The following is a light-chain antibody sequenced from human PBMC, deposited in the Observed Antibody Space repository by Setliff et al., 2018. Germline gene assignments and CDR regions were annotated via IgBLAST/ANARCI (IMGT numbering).Light chain of an antibody. J-gene: IGLJ1*01. CDR1: RTNFGAGYD. V-gene: IGLV1-40*01. Sequence: QSVLTQPPSVSGAPGQRVTISCTGSRTNFGAGYDVHWYQQLPGTAPKLLIYGDTNRPSGVPDRFSGSKSGTSASLAITGLQAEDEADYYCQSYDSSLSRHVFGTGTKGTV. CDR2: GDT. CDR3: QSYDSSLSRHV.